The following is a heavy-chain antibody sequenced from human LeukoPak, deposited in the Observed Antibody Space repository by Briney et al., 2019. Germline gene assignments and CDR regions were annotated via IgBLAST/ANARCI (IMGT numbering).Heavy chain of an antibody. CDR1: GFTFSSYD. Sequence: GGSLRLSCAASGFTFSSYDMHWVRQATGKGLEWVSVIGTAGDTYYPGSVKGRFTISRDNAKNSLYLQMNSLRAEDTAVYYCASSADQDYWGQGTLVTVSS. J-gene: IGHJ4*02. CDR3: ASSADQDY. V-gene: IGHV3-13*01. CDR2: IGTAGDT. D-gene: IGHD3-10*01.